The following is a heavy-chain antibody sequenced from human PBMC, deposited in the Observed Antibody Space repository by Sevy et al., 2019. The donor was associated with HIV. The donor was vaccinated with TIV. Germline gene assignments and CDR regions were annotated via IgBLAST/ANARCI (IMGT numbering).Heavy chain of an antibody. CDR1: GFSFSSYV. CDR3: ARGGGYCGGDCYSIDY. D-gene: IGHD2-21*02. Sequence: GGSLRLSCAASGFSFSSYVMHWVRQAPGKGLEWVALIWNDGTIKYYANSVKGRFTISRDNSKDTLFLQMNSLTPDDTAVYYCARGGGYCGGDCYSIDYWGQGALVTVSS. CDR2: IWNDGTIK. J-gene: IGHJ4*02. V-gene: IGHV3-33*08.